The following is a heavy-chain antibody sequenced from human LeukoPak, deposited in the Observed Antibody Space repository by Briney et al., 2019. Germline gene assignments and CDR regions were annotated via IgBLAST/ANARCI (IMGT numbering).Heavy chain of an antibody. Sequence: SQTLSLTCAISGDSVSSNSVTWNWIRQSPLRGLEWLGRTYYRSTWYNDNAVSVRGRITVNPDTSKNQFSLHLNSVTPEDTAVYYCARRLTQYDCFDPWGQGILVTVSS. CDR1: GDSVSSNSVT. J-gene: IGHJ5*02. V-gene: IGHV6-1*01. CDR3: ARRLTQYDCFDP. CDR2: TYYRSTWYN. D-gene: IGHD2-2*01.